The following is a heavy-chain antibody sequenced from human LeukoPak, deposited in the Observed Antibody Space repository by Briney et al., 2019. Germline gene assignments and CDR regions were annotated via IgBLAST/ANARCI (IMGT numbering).Heavy chain of an antibody. CDR1: GGPISSTGVY. Sequence: SETLSLTCTVSGGPISSTGVYWGWIRQPPGKGLEWIGAIYYSGSTYYNPSLKSRVTISVDTSKNQFSLKLSSVTAADTAVYYCARPNIRYCSGGACSNDGSDYWGQGTLVTVSS. CDR2: IYYSGST. V-gene: IGHV4-39*07. J-gene: IGHJ4*02. CDR3: ARPNIRYCSGGACSNDGSDY. D-gene: IGHD2-15*01.